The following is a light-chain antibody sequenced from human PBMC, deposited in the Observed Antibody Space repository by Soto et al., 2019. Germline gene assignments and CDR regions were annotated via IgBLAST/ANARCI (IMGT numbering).Light chain of an antibody. Sequence: EIVLTQSPATLSSFPGDRATLSCRASQSVSSNLAWYQQKPGQAPRLLIYGASSRATGIQDRFSGSGSGTDFTLTIRRLEPEDFAVYYCKQYGRSPLTFGGGTKVDIK. V-gene: IGKV3-20*01. CDR1: QSVSSN. CDR2: GAS. J-gene: IGKJ4*01. CDR3: KQYGRSPLT.